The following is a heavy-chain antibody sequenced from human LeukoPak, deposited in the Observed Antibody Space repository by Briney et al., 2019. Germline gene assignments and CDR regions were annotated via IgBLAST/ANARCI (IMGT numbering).Heavy chain of an antibody. V-gene: IGHV4-39*01. J-gene: IGHJ4*02. CDR1: GGSISSXXYY. D-gene: IGHD6-13*01. CDR2: IYYSGST. CDR3: ARRRIAAAGTEFDY. Sequence: PSETXXLXXXXXGGSISSXXYYWGWIXQPPGXGLXGIGRIYYSGSTYHNPSHKSRVTICVDTAKNQFSLKLSSVTAADTAVYYCARRRIAAAGTEFDYWGQGTLVTVSS.